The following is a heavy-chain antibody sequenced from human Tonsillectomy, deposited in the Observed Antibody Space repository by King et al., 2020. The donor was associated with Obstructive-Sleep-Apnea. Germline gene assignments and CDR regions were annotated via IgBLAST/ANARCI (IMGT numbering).Heavy chain of an antibody. D-gene: IGHD6-19*01. CDR1: GGSLISYY. J-gene: IGHJ4*02. Sequence: QLQESGPGLVKPSETLSLTCTVSGGSLISYYWSWILQSPGKGLEWLAYIYERWSTTYNPPLKSRVTLSVDTSETLLSLKLDSVTAADSAIYYCARGAAHSSGWPYFDYWGQGTPVTVSS. V-gene: IGHV4-59*01. CDR2: IYERWST. CDR3: ARGAAHSSGWPYFDY.